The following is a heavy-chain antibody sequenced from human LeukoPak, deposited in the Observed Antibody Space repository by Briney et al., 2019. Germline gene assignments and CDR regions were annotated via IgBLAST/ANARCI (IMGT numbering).Heavy chain of an antibody. Sequence: SETLSPTCTVSGGSISSYYWSWIRQPPGKGLEWIGYIYYSGSTNYNPSLKSRVTISVDTSKNQFSLKLSSVTAADTAVYYCARGITLRFLEWLSTQYYFDYWGQGTLVTVSS. CDR3: ARGITLRFLEWLSTQYYFDY. V-gene: IGHV4-59*01. CDR1: GGSISSYY. CDR2: IYYSGST. J-gene: IGHJ4*02. D-gene: IGHD3-3*01.